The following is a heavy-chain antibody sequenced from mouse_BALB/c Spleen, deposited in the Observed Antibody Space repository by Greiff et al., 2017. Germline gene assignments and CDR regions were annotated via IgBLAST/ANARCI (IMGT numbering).Heavy chain of an antibody. CDR2: INPYNDGT. J-gene: IGHJ3*01. Sequence: EVKLMESGPELVKPGASVKMSCKASGYTFTSYVMHWVKQKPGQGLEWIGYINPYNDGTKYNEKFKGKATLTSDKSSSTAYMELSSLTSEDSAVYYCARGADAYWGQGTLVTVSA. CDR1: GYTFTSYV. V-gene: IGHV1-14*01. CDR3: ARGADAY.